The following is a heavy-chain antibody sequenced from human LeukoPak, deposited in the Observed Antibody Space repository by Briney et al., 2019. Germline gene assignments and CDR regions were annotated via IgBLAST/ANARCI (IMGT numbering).Heavy chain of an antibody. CDR3: ASLVVPAAIYYYYGMDV. CDR2: TYYSGST. D-gene: IGHD2-2*01. CDR1: GGSISSGGYY. J-gene: IGHJ6*02. V-gene: IGHV4-31*03. Sequence: SETLSLTCTVSGGSISSGGYYWSWIRQHPGKGLEWIGYTYYSGSTYYNPSLKSRVTISVDTSKNQFSLKLSSVTAADTAVYYCASLVVPAAIYYYYGMDVWGQGTTVTVSS.